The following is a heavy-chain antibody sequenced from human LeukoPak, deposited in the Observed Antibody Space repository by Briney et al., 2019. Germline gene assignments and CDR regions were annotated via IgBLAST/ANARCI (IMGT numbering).Heavy chain of an antibody. V-gene: IGHV3-23*03. Sequence: GGSLRLSCAASGFTVSSFAMSWVRQAPGKGLEWVSVFTTGANYTYYADSVKGRFIMTRDNSKNTIFLQLNNVRADDTAVYFCAKAQGAWYYFDSWGQGTLVTVSS. CDR3: AKAQGAWYYFDS. CDR2: FTTGANYT. D-gene: IGHD6-13*01. J-gene: IGHJ4*02. CDR1: GFTVSSFA.